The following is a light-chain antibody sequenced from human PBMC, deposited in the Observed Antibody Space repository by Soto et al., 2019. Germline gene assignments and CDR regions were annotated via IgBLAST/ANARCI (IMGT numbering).Light chain of an antibody. CDR1: SSDVGGYNY. J-gene: IGLJ1*01. CDR3: TSYTSISTYV. Sequence: QSVLTQPASVSGSPGQSSTISCTGTSSDVGGYNYVAWYQQHPDKAPKLLIYDVSNRPSGVSIRFSGSKSGNTASLTISGLLPEDEADYYCTSYTSISTYVFGTGTKVTVL. CDR2: DVS. V-gene: IGLV2-14*01.